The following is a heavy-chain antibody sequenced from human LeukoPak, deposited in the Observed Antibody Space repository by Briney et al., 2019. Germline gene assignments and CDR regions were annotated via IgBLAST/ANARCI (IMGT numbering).Heavy chain of an antibody. Sequence: SETLSLTCTVSGGSFSGSYWSWIRQPPGKGLECIGFIYYSGTAHYHPSLKSRVTISLDTSKNQFSLRLSSVTAADTAVYYCARHLSSGWSDYWGQGTLVTVS. CDR2: IYYSGTA. CDR3: ARHLSSGWSDY. D-gene: IGHD6-19*01. CDR1: GGSFSGSY. V-gene: IGHV4-59*08. J-gene: IGHJ4*02.